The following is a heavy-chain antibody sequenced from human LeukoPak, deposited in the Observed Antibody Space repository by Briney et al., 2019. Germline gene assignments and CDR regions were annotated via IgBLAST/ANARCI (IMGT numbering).Heavy chain of an antibody. CDR3: ARAPYCIGGSCRFDY. J-gene: IGHJ4*02. V-gene: IGHV3-7*03. Sequence: PGGSLRLSCAASGFTFSSYWMSWVRQAPGKGLEWVANIKQDGIEKYYVDSVKGRFTISRDNAKNSLYLQMNSLRAEDTAVYYCARAPYCIGGSCRFDYWGQGTLVTVSS. CDR2: IKQDGIEK. D-gene: IGHD2-15*01. CDR1: GFTFSSYW.